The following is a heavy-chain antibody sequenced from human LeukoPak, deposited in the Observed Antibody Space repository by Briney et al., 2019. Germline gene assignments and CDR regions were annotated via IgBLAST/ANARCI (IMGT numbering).Heavy chain of an antibody. Sequence: SETLSLTCTVSGGSISSNNYYWGWIRQPPGKGLEWIGSIYYSGSTYYNPSLKSRVTISVDTSKNQFSLKLSSVTAADTAVYYCARPYYYGSGSLFFDYWGQGTLVTVSS. V-gene: IGHV4-39*01. CDR1: GGSISSNNYY. D-gene: IGHD3-10*01. J-gene: IGHJ4*02. CDR3: ARPYYYGSGSLFFDY. CDR2: IYYSGST.